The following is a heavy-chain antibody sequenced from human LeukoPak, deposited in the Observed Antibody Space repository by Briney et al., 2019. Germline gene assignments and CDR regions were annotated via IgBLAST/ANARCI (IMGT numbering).Heavy chain of an antibody. CDR1: GYTFTGYY. V-gene: IGHV1-2*02. J-gene: IGHJ4*02. Sequence: ASVKVSCKASGYTFTGYYMHWVRQAPGQGLEWMGWINPNSGDTNYAQKFQGRVTMTRDTSISTAYMELSRLRSDDTAVYSCGCSDFWSGYSFDYWGQGTLVTVSS. CDR2: INPNSGDT. D-gene: IGHD3-3*01. CDR3: GCSDFWSGYSFDY.